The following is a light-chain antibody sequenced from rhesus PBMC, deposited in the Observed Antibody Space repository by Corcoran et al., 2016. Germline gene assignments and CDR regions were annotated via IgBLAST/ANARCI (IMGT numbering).Light chain of an antibody. CDR2: EAS. CDR3: QHYYNIPLT. V-gene: IGKV1-25*01. Sequence: DIQMTQSPSSLSASVGDRVTITCRASQGITNDLAWYRHKPGETPKLVIYEASSLQSGIPSRFSGSGSGTDFTLTISRLQPEDFATYYCQHYYNIPLTFGGGTKVEIK. J-gene: IGKJ4*01. CDR1: QGITND.